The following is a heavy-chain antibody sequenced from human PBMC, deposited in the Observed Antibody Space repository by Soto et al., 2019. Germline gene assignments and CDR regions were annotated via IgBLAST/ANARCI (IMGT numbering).Heavy chain of an antibody. J-gene: IGHJ6*02. D-gene: IGHD2-21*01. CDR1: GFTFSSYS. CDR3: ARATRTYYYGMDV. V-gene: IGHV3-48*02. CDR2: ISSGSSTI. Sequence: EVQLVESGGGLVQPGGSLRLSCAASGFTFSSYSMNWVRQAPGKGLEWVSYISSGSSTIYYADSVKGRFTISRENARNSLYMQMNNLRDEDTAVYYCARATRTYYYGMDVWGQGTTVTASS.